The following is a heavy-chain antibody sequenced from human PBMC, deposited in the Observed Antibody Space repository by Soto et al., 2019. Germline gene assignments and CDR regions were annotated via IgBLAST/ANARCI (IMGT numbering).Heavy chain of an antibody. CDR2: ISPSSGNT. Sequence: ASAKVSCKASGFTFTGYSMHWVRQANGQRLEWIGWISPSSGNTNYAQKFQGRVTITTDMSTSTAYMELSSLRSDDTAVYYCRRDYYDSWRFGYWGQGTLVTVPS. D-gene: IGHD3-22*01. V-gene: IGHV1-58*02. CDR3: RRDYYDSWRFGY. CDR1: GFTFTGYS. J-gene: IGHJ4*01.